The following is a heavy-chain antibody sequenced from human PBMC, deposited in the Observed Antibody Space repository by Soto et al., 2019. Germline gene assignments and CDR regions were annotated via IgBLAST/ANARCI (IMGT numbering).Heavy chain of an antibody. CDR2: MSYDGSQK. CDR3: AIAKSSSWHNFDY. V-gene: IGHV3-30-3*01. Sequence: QVQLVESGGGVVQPGRSLRLSCAASGFIFSTYTMHWVRQAPGKGLEWLTVMSYDGSQKYYADSVKGRLTISRDRSKNTLYLQMTSLRAEDTAVYHCAIAKSSSWHNFDYWGQGTLVTVSS. J-gene: IGHJ4*02. CDR1: GFIFSTYT. D-gene: IGHD6-13*01.